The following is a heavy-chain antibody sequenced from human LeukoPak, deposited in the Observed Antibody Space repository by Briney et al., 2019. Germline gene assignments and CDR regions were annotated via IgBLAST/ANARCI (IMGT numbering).Heavy chain of an antibody. V-gene: IGHV3-23*01. CDR2: IRESGGGT. CDR1: GFTLSNYA. J-gene: IGHJ4*02. CDR3: AKRGIVVRGVLVFGFHKEAYYFGH. D-gene: IGHD3-10*01. Sequence: PGGSLRLSCAASGFTLSNYAMNWVRQTPGKGLEWVPGIRESGGGTYYTDSVKGRFAISRDNAKNTLYLQMNSLRAEDTAVYYCAKRGIVVRGVLVFGFHKEAYYFGHWGQGSLVTVSS.